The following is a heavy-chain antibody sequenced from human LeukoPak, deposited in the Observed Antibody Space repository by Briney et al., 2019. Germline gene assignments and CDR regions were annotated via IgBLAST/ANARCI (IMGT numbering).Heavy chain of an antibody. CDR2: ISSSSSYI. D-gene: IGHD6-19*01. CDR1: GFTFSSYS. J-gene: IGHJ4*02. CDR3: AREGQWLVHPFDY. V-gene: IGHV3-21*01. Sequence: PGGSLRLSCAASGFTFSSYSMNWVRQAPGKGLEWVSSISSSSSYIYYADSVKGRFTISRDNAKNSLYLQMNSLRAEDTAVYYCAREGQWLVHPFDYWGQGTLVTVSS.